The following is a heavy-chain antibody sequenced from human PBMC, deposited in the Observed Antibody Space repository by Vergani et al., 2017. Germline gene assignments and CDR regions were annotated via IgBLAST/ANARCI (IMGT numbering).Heavy chain of an antibody. CDR2: ISYDGSNK. J-gene: IGHJ4*02. Sequence: QVQLVESGGGVVQPGRSLRLSCAASGFTFSSYGMHWVRQAPGKGLEWVAVISYDGSNKYYADSGKGRFTISRDNSKNTLYLQMNSLRAEDTAVYYCAKDLVSYDSSGLFDYWGQGTLVTVSS. V-gene: IGHV3-30*18. D-gene: IGHD3-22*01. CDR1: GFTFSSYG. CDR3: AKDLVSYDSSGLFDY.